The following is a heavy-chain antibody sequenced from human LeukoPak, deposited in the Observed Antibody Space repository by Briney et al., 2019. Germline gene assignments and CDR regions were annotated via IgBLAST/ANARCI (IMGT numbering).Heavy chain of an antibody. D-gene: IGHD6-13*01. CDR3: ARDPSKSWHGDYYYYMDV. Sequence: ASVKVSCKASGYTFTSYGISWVRQAPGQGLEWMGWISAYNGNTNYAQKLQGRVTMTTDTSTSTAYMELRSLRSDDTAVYYCARDPSKSWHGDYYYYMDVWGKGTTVTVSS. V-gene: IGHV1-18*01. CDR1: GYTFTSYG. J-gene: IGHJ6*03. CDR2: ISAYNGNT.